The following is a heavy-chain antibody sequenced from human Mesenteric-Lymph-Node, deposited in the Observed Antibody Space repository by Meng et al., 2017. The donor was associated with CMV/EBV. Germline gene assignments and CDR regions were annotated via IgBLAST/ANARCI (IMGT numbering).Heavy chain of an antibody. Sequence: GESLKISCAASGFTFGSYRMHWVRQVPGKGLVWVSHINSDESSTSYADSVKGRFTISRDNAKNTLYLQMNSLRAEDTAVYYCARRVAARSDLDYWGQGTLVTVSS. J-gene: IGHJ4*02. CDR2: INSDESST. V-gene: IGHV3-74*01. CDR1: GFTFGSYR. CDR3: ARRVAARSDLDY. D-gene: IGHD6-6*01.